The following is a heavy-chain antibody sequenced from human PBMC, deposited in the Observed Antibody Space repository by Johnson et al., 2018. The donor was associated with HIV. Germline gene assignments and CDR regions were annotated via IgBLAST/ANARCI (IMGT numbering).Heavy chain of an antibody. CDR1: GFTFDDYA. V-gene: IGHV3-9*01. Sequence: VQLVESGGGLVQPGRSLRLSCAASGFTFDDYAMHWVRQAPGKGLEWVSGTSWNRGSIGYADSVKGRFTISRDNAKNSLYLQMNSLRAEDTALYYCAKDKPSYFYDSSPGAFDIWGQGTMVTVSS. CDR3: AKDKPSYFYDSSPGAFDI. D-gene: IGHD3-22*01. J-gene: IGHJ3*02. CDR2: TSWNRGSI.